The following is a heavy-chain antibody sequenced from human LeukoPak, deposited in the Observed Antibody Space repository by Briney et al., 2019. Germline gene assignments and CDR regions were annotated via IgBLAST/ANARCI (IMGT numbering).Heavy chain of an antibody. Sequence: GASVKVSCKVSGYTLTELSMHWVRQAPGKGLEWMGGFDPEDGETIYAQKFQGRVTMTEDTSTDTAYMELSSLRSEDTAVYYCARDLTTPFYDFWSGYYHNWFDPWGQGTLVTVSS. CDR2: FDPEDGET. J-gene: IGHJ5*02. CDR3: ARDLTTPFYDFWSGYYHNWFDP. V-gene: IGHV1-24*01. D-gene: IGHD3-3*01. CDR1: GYTLTELS.